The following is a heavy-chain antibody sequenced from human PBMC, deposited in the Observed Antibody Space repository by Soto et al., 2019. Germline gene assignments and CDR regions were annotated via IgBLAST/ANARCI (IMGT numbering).Heavy chain of an antibody. Sequence: SETLSLTCTVSGGSISSGDYYWSWIRQPPGKGLEWIGYIYCSGSTYYNPSLKSRVTISVDTSKNQFSLKLSSVTAADTAVYYCARERPDGSRLDPWGQGTLVTVSS. CDR3: ARERPDGSRLDP. D-gene: IGHD6-13*01. J-gene: IGHJ5*02. CDR2: IYCSGST. CDR1: GGSISSGDYY. V-gene: IGHV4-30-4*01.